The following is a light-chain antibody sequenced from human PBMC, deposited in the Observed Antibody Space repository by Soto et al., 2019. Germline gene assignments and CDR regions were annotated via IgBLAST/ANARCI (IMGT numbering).Light chain of an antibody. CDR2: DVA. J-gene: IGLJ1*01. CDR1: SSDVGRYAY. CDR3: CSFAGNLVV. V-gene: IGLV2-11*01. Sequence: QSALIQPRSVSGSPGQSVTISCAGTSSDVGRYAYVSWYQQHPGKVPKLIMYDVANRPSGVPDRFSGSKSGNTASLTISGLQPEDDADYYCCSFAGNLVVFGTGTKLTVL.